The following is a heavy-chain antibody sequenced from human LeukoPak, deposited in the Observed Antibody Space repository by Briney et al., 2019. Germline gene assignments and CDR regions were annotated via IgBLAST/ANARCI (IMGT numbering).Heavy chain of an antibody. V-gene: IGHV3-30*02. CDR3: AKGARPGDYYYMDV. J-gene: IGHJ6*03. CDR1: GFTFSSYG. CDR2: IRYDGSNK. Sequence: PGGSLRLSCAASGFTFSSYGMHWVRQAPGKGLEWVAFIRYDGSNKYYADSVKGRFTISRDNSKNTLYLQMNSLRAEDTAVYYCAKGARPGDYYYMDVWGKGTTVTVSS. D-gene: IGHD6-6*01.